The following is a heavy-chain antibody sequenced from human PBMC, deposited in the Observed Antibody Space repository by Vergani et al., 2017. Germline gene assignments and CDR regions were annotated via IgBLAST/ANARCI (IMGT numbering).Heavy chain of an antibody. D-gene: IGHD1-26*01. J-gene: IGHJ3*01. CDR1: GGSLSGYY. CDR3: ARREERWETLLRDDFDV. Sequence: QVQLQQWGPGLLKPSETLSLTCAVYGGSLSGYYWSWIRLAPGKGLEWFGEINHSGTINYNPTLKSPFKVSIDTSRDHFSLKLRSVSAADTAVYFCARREERWETLLRDDFDVWGQGTFVTVSP. CDR2: INHSGTI. V-gene: IGHV4-34*01.